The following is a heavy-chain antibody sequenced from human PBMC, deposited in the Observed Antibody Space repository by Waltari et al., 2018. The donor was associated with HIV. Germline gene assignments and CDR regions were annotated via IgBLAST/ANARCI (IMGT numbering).Heavy chain of an antibody. D-gene: IGHD3-10*01. CDR1: GDSISSGASY. J-gene: IGHJ4*02. Sequence: QVQLQESGPGLVKPSQTLYLTCTVSGDSISSGASYWTWTAPHPGKGLEWIGYISYSGSTYYNPSLKSRITISVDTSKSQFSLKLSSVPAADTAVYYCARVRSWRSGSYFSYYFDYWGQGTLVTVSS. CDR2: ISYSGST. V-gene: IGHV4-31*03. CDR3: ARVRSWRSGSYFSYYFDY.